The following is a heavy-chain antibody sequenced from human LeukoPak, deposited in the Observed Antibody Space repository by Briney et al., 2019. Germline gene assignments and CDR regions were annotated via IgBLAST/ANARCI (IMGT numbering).Heavy chain of an antibody. CDR3: ARGGSWAAPYDY. Sequence: ASVKVSCKASGYTFTSYGISWVRQAPGQRLEWMGWINAGNGNTKYSQKFQGRVTITRDTSASTAYMELSSLRSEDTAVYYCARGGSWAAPYDYWGQGTLVTVSS. CDR1: GYTFTSYG. J-gene: IGHJ4*02. CDR2: INAGNGNT. D-gene: IGHD6-13*01. V-gene: IGHV1-3*01.